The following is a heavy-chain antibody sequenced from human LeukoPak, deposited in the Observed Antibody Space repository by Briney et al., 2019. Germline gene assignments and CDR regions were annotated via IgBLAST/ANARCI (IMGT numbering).Heavy chain of an antibody. CDR1: GFTFSDYY. CDR3: ARDSLVPPRYGDYGGNYYYGMDV. Sequence: GGSLRLSCAASGFTFSDYYMSWIGQAPGKGLEWVSYISSSGSTIYYADSVKGRFTISRDNAKNSLYLQMNSLRAEDTAVYYCARDSLVPPRYGDYGGNYYYGMDVWGQGTTVTVSS. CDR2: ISSSGSTI. V-gene: IGHV3-11*01. J-gene: IGHJ6*02. D-gene: IGHD4-17*01.